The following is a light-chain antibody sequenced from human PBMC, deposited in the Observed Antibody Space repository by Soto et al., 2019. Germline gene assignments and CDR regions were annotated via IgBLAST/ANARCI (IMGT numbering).Light chain of an antibody. CDR2: DAF. V-gene: IGKV1-33*01. CDR3: QQYDRLPPT. Sequence: DIQMTQSPSSLSAFVGDSITITCQASQDIKNYLNWYQHKPGKAPKLLIYDAFKSDTGVPSRFSGSGSGTDFTFTISSLQPEDIATYFCQQYDRLPPTFGGGTRV. J-gene: IGKJ4*01. CDR1: QDIKNY.